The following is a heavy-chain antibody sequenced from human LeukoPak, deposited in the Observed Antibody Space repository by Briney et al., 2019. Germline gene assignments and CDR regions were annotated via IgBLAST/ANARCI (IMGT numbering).Heavy chain of an antibody. V-gene: IGHV3-30*18. CDR1: GFTFSSYG. CDR2: ISYDGSNK. J-gene: IGHJ4*02. CDR3: AKGLYDILTGYYPLFDY. D-gene: IGHD3-9*01. Sequence: GRSLRLSCAASGFTFSSYGMHWVRQAPGKGLEWVAVISYDGSNKYYADSVKGRFTISGDNSKNTLYLQMNSLRAEDTAVYYCAKGLYDILTGYYPLFDYWGQGTLVTVSS.